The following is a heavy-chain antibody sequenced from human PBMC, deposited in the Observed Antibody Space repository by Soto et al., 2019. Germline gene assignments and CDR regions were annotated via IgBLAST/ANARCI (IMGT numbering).Heavy chain of an antibody. D-gene: IGHD5-12*01. V-gene: IGHV3-64D*06. CDR2: ISSNGGST. CDR3: VKDQGGYSGYVFDY. Sequence: EVQLVESGGGLVQPGGSLRLSCSASGFTFSSYAMHWVRQAPGKGLEYVSAISSNGGSTYYADSVKGRFTISRDNSKNTLELQMSSLRAEDTAVYYCVKDQGGYSGYVFDYWGQGTLVTVSS. J-gene: IGHJ4*02. CDR1: GFTFSSYA.